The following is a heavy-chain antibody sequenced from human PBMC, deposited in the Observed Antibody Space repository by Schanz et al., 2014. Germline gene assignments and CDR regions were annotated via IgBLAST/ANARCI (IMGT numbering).Heavy chain of an antibody. V-gene: IGHV1-2*04. D-gene: IGHD6-19*01. CDR1: GYTFSDSY. Sequence: QEQLVQSGAEVRKPGASVKVSCKASGYTFSDSYVHWVRQAPGQGLEWMGWINPDSGDTNFAQKFQGWVTMTRDKSITTAYMELSRLKFDDTAVYYCARLSVAGRPHVNYWYFDLWGRGTLVTVSS. J-gene: IGHJ2*01. CDR3: ARLSVAGRPHVNYWYFDL. CDR2: INPDSGDT.